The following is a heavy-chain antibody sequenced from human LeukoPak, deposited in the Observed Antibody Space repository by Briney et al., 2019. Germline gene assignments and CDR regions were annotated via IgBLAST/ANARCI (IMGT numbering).Heavy chain of an antibody. Sequence: SETLSLTCAVYGGSFSGYYWSWIRQPPGKGLEWSGEINHSGSTNYNPSLKSRVTISVDTSKNQFSLKLSSVTAADTAVYYCARGLLRPYYYYMDVWGKGTTVTVSS. J-gene: IGHJ6*03. V-gene: IGHV4-34*01. D-gene: IGHD3-16*01. CDR1: GGSFSGYY. CDR2: INHSGST. CDR3: ARGLLRPYYYYMDV.